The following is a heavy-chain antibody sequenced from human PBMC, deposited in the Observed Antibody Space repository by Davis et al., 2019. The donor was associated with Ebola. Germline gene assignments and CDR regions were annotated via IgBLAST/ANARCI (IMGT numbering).Heavy chain of an antibody. D-gene: IGHD6-6*01. V-gene: IGHV3-30*02. Sequence: PGGSLRLSCAASGFTFSNYGMHWVRQAPGKGPEWVTFIRFDGKNQYYGDSVKGRFTVSRDNSKNRLYLQLNSLRAADTAVYYCANLGSTSSDYSDYWGQGTLVTVSS. CDR3: ANLGSTSSDYSDY. J-gene: IGHJ4*02. CDR1: GFTFSNYG. CDR2: IRFDGKNQ.